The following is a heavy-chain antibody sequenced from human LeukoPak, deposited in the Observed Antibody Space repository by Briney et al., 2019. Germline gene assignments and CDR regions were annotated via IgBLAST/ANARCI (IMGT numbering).Heavy chain of an antibody. CDR1: GVSISSYY. CDR2: IYYSGST. D-gene: IGHD3-10*01. J-gene: IGHJ4*02. CDR3: ARDAMVRGHFDY. Sequence: SETLSLTCTVSGVSISSYYWSWIRQPPGKGLEWIGYIYYSGSTNYNPSLKSRVTISVDTSKNQFSLKLSSVTAADTAVYYCARDAMVRGHFDYWGQGTLVTVSS. V-gene: IGHV4-59*01.